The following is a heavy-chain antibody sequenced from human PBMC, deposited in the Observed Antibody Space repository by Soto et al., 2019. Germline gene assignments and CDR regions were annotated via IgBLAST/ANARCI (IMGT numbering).Heavy chain of an antibody. CDR3: ARDKMRQNGYKSNVLDL. CDR1: GFIFRNYA. Sequence: QVQLVESGGGVVQPGRSLRLSCADSGFIFRNYAMHWVRQAPGKGLEWVAIIGYAGNNEYYADSVKGRFTISRDNSRNTLYLQMNSLRAEDTAIYYCARDKMRQNGYKSNVLDLWGQGTVVTVSS. J-gene: IGHJ3*01. V-gene: IGHV3-30-3*01. D-gene: IGHD1-20*01. CDR2: IGYAGNNE.